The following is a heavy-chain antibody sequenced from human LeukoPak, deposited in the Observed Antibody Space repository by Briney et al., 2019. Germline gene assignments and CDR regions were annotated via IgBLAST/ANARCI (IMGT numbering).Heavy chain of an antibody. Sequence: ASVKVSCKASGYTFTSYYMHWVRQAPGQGLEWMGIINPSGGSTSYAQKFQGRVTMTRDMSTSTVYMELSSLRSEDTAVYYCARDNSRDGYNFGFDPWGQGTLVTVSS. CDR1: GYTFTSYY. D-gene: IGHD5-24*01. CDR3: ARDNSRDGYNFGFDP. J-gene: IGHJ5*02. V-gene: IGHV1-46*01. CDR2: INPSGGST.